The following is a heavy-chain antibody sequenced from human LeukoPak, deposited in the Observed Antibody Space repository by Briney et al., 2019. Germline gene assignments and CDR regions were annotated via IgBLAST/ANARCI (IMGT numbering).Heavy chain of an antibody. Sequence: ASVKVSCKASGYTFTIYDIHGVRQATGQGREGMGWMNHNRCNTGYAQKFQGRVTMTRNTSISTANMELSRLRSEDTAVYYCARGGGGLYYLDYWGQGTLVTVSS. CDR3: ARGGGGLYYLDY. CDR2: MNHNRCNT. CDR1: GYTFTIYD. V-gene: IGHV1-8*01. J-gene: IGHJ4*02. D-gene: IGHD3-16*01.